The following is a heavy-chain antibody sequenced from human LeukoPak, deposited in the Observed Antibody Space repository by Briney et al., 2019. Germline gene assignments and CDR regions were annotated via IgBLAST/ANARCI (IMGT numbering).Heavy chain of an antibody. Sequence: PGGSLRLXCAASEVTFSSYSMNWGRQAPGKGLEWVSSISGSSSFIYYADSVRGRFTISRDNAKNSLYLQMDSLRAEDTAVYYCARRPIASTDYYYFLDVWGKETTVTVSS. J-gene: IGHJ6*03. CDR3: ARRPIASTDYYYFLDV. V-gene: IGHV3-21*01. D-gene: IGHD6-13*01. CDR2: ISGSSSFI. CDR1: EVTFSSYS.